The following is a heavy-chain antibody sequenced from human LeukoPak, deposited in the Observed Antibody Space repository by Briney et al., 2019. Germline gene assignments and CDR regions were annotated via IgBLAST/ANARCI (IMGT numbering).Heavy chain of an antibody. CDR2: MNPNSGNT. V-gene: IGHV1-8*01. CDR1: GYTFTSYD. J-gene: IGHJ3*02. D-gene: IGHD3-10*01. Sequence: GASVKVSCKASGYTFTSYDINWVRQATGQGLEWMGWMNPNSGNTGYAQKFQGRVTMTRNTSISTAYMELSSLRSEDTAVYYCAVLRTSSGSYYTDAFDIWGQGTMVTVSS. CDR3: AVLRTSSGSYYTDAFDI.